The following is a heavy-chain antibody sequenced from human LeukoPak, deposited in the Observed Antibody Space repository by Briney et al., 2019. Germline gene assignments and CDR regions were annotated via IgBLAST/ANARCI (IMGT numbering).Heavy chain of an antibody. Sequence: GGSLRLSCAASGFTFSGYWMSWVRQAPGKGLEWVATIKQDGSEKYYVDSVKGRFTISRDNAKNSLYLQMNTLRAEDTAVYYCATASDYVDYAFDIWGQGTMVTVSS. CDR2: IKQDGSEK. V-gene: IGHV3-7*01. J-gene: IGHJ3*02. D-gene: IGHD3-16*01. CDR3: ATASDYVDYAFDI. CDR1: GFTFSGYW.